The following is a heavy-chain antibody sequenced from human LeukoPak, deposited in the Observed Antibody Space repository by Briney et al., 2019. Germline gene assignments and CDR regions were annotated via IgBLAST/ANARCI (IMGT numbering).Heavy chain of an antibody. CDR1: GYIFTGYY. V-gene: IGHV1-2*02. D-gene: IGHD6-19*01. CDR3: ARLDSSGWPGGXXDI. Sequence: GASVKVSCKASGYIFTGYYMHWVRQAPGQGLEWMGWINPNSGGTNYAQKFQGRVTMTRDTSISTAYMELSGLRSDDTAVYYCARLDSSGWPGGXXDIWGQGTMVTVSS. J-gene: IGHJ3*02. CDR2: INPNSGGT.